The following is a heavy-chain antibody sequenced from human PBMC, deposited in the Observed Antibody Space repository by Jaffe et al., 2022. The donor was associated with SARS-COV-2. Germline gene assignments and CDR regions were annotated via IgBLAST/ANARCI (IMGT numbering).Heavy chain of an antibody. CDR3: AKAYYYGSGRSLLFDY. D-gene: IGHD3-10*01. J-gene: IGHJ4*02. Sequence: EVQLVESGGGLVQPGRSLRLSCAASGFTFDDYAMHWVRQAPGKGLEWVSGISWNSGSIGYADSVKGRFTISRDNAKNSLYLQMNSLRAEDTALYYCAKAYYYGSGRSLLFDYWGQGTLVTVSS. V-gene: IGHV3-9*01. CDR1: GFTFDDYA. CDR2: ISWNSGSI.